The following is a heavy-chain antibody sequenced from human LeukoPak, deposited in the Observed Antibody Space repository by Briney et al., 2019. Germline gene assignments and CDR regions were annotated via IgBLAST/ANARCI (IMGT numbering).Heavy chain of an antibody. Sequence: SVKVSCKASGGTFSSYAISWVRQAPGQGLEWMGGIIPIFGTANYAQKFQGRVTITADKSTSTAYMELSSLRSEDTAVYYCARELGRRFGELLRVTHFDYWGQGTLVTVSS. D-gene: IGHD3-10*01. J-gene: IGHJ4*02. V-gene: IGHV1-69*06. CDR2: IIPIFGTA. CDR1: GGTFSSYA. CDR3: ARELGRRFGELLRVTHFDY.